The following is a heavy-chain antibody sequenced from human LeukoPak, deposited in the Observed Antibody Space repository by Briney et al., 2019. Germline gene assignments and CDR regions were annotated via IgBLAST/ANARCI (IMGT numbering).Heavy chain of an antibody. CDR3: ARVAPATAFYY. CDR2: IYYKGRTI. J-gene: IGHJ4*02. Sequence: PGGSLRHSCAACGFTLSSFSMHWVRQSSGGGVVYVSEIYYKGRTIYYAASVKGRFTIYRDDSKNTLYLQMPSLRDEDMGVYYCARVAPATAFYYWGQRTQGTLSS. V-gene: IGHV3-64*02. CDR1: GFTLSSFS. D-gene: IGHD5-12*01.